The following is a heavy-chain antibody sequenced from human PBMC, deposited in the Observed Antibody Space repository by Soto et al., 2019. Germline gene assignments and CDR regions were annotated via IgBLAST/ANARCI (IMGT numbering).Heavy chain of an antibody. D-gene: IGHD3-22*01. J-gene: IGHJ4*02. V-gene: IGHV4-39*01. CDR1: GGSISSSSYY. CDR3: ARSLYYYDSSGYLTTPYFDY. Sequence: SETLSLTCTVSGGSISSSSYYWGWIRQPPGKGLEWIGSIYYSGSTYYNPSLKSRVTISVDTSKDQFSLKLSSVTAADTAVYYCARSLYYYDSSGYLTTPYFDYWGQGTLVTVS. CDR2: IYYSGST.